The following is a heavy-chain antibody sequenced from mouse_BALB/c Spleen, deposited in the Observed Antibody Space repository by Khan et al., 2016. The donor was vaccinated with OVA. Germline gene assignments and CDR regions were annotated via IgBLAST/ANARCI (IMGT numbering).Heavy chain of an antibody. CDR2: ISYSGVT. J-gene: IGHJ2*01. V-gene: IGHV3-2*02. D-gene: IGHD1-1*01. Sequence: QLEESGPGLVKPSLSLSLTCTVTGYSITSGYAWNWIRQFPGNKLEWMGYISYSGVTSYTPSLKSRISITRDTSKNQFFLQLNSVTTEDTATYYCARGNYYGYYFDYWGQGTTLTVSS. CDR3: ARGNYYGYYFDY. CDR1: GYSITSGYA.